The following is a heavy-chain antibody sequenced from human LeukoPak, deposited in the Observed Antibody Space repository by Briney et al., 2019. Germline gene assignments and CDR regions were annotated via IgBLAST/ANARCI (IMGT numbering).Heavy chain of an antibody. Sequence: SETLSLTCTVSGGSIISGGYYWDWIRQPAGKGLEWIGYMSHSGSADYNPSLKSRVTISVDRSRNQFSLKLSSVTAADSAMYYCARRYCSSTNCSPFDYWGQGTLVTVSS. CDR3: ARRYCSSTNCSPFDY. D-gene: IGHD2-2*01. CDR1: GGSIISGGYY. CDR2: MSHSGSA. V-gene: IGHV4-30-2*01. J-gene: IGHJ4*02.